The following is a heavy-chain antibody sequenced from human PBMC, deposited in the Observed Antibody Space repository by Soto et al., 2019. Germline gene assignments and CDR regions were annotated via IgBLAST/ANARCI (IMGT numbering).Heavy chain of an antibody. CDR3: AKDPAYYYDSSGYMDV. CDR2: ISWNSGSI. CDR1: GFTFDDYA. D-gene: IGHD3-22*01. V-gene: IGHV3-9*01. J-gene: IGHJ6*03. Sequence: PGGSLRLSCAASGFTFDDYAMHWVRQAPGKGLEWVSGISWNSGSIGYADSVKGRFTISRDNAKNSLYLQMNSLRAEDTALYYCAKDPAYYYDSSGYMDVWGQGTTVTVSS.